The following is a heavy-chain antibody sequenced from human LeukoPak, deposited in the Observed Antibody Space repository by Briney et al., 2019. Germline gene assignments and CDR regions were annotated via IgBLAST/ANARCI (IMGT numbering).Heavy chain of an antibody. CDR2: ISSSGSYI. D-gene: IGHD2-15*01. Sequence: GGSLRLSCAASGFTFSSYSMNWVRQAPGKGLEWVSSISSSGSYIYYADSVKGRFTISRDNAKNSLYLQMNSLRAEDTAVYYCASGVRGTWYYFDYWGQGTLVTVSS. CDR1: GFTFSSYS. CDR3: ASGVRGTWYYFDY. J-gene: IGHJ4*02. V-gene: IGHV3-21*01.